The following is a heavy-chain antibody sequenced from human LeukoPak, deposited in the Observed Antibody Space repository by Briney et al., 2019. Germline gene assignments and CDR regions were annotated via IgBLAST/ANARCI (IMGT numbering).Heavy chain of an antibody. J-gene: IGHJ4*02. V-gene: IGHV3-30*02. CDR2: IRYDGSNK. D-gene: IGHD1-26*01. CDR1: GFTFSSYG. Sequence: PGGSLRLSCAASGFTFSSYGMHWVRQAPGKGLEWVAFIRYDGSNKYYADSVKGRFTISRDNSKNTLYLQMNSLRAEDTAVYYCAKDFRRIDVGGLGYWGQGTLVTVCS. CDR3: AKDFRRIDVGGLGY.